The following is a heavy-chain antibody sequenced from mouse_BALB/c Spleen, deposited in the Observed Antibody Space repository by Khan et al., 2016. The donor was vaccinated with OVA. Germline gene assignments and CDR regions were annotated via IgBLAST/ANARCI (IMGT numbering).Heavy chain of an antibody. CDR2: IWGGGGT. Sequence: QAQLKLSGPGLVAPSQSLSITCTFSGFSLSRYNVHWARQSPGKGLEWLGMIWGGGGTDYTSALKCRMNISKDDSKRQVFLKMNSLQTNDTAMYYCTSAYYRYDGYYAMDYWGQGTSVTVSS. CDR3: TSAYYRYDGYYAMDY. J-gene: IGHJ4*01. CDR1: GFSLSRYN. V-gene: IGHV2-6-4*01. D-gene: IGHD2-14*01.